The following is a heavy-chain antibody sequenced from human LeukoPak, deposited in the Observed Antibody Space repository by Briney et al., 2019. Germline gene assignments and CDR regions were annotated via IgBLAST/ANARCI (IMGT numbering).Heavy chain of an antibody. CDR3: AKPTSGSYYGDYFQH. CDR2: ISGSGGST. CDR1: GFTFSSYA. Sequence: PGGSLRLSCAASGFTFSSYAMSWVRQAPGKGLEWVSAISGSGGSTYYADSVKGRFTISRDNSKNALYLQMNSLRAEDTAVYYCAKPTSGSYYGDYFQHWGQGTLVTVSS. D-gene: IGHD1-26*01. J-gene: IGHJ1*01. V-gene: IGHV3-23*01.